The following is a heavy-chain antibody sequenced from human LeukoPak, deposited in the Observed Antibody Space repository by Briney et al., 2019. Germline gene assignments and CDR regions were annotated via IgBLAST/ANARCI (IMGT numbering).Heavy chain of an antibody. V-gene: IGHV6-1*01. J-gene: IGHJ6*03. CDR2: TYYRSKWYN. CDR1: GDSVSSNSAA. Sequence: SQTLSLTCAISGDSVSSNSAAWNWIRQSPSRGLEWLGRTYYRSKWYNDYAVSVKSRITINPDTSKNQFSLQLNSVTPEDTAVYYCARDDEYSSSSGYYYYYMDVRGKGTTVTVSS. CDR3: ARDDEYSSSSGYYYYYMDV. D-gene: IGHD6-6*01.